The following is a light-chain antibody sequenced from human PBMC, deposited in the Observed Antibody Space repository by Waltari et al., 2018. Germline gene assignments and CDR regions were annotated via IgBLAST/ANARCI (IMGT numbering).Light chain of an antibody. Sequence: EIALTQSPGTLSLSVGERATVSCRASESVSRALAWYQQKPGQAPRLLIYGASTRATGIPDRFSGSGSGTDFSLTISRPEPDDFAVYYCQHYLRLPVTFGQGTTVEI. J-gene: IGKJ1*01. CDR3: QHYLRLPVT. CDR2: GAS. V-gene: IGKV3-20*01. CDR1: ESVSRA.